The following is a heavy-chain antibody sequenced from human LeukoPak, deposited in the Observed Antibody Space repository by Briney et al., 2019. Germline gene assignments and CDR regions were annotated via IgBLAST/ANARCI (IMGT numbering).Heavy chain of an antibody. CDR1: GGSISSYY. CDR2: IYYSGST. D-gene: IGHD6-19*01. CDR3: ARVSSGRTFDY. V-gene: IGHV4-59*01. Sequence: SETLSLTCTVSGGSISSYYWSWIQQPPGKGLEWIGYIYYSGSTNYNPSLKSRVTISVDTSKNQFSLKLSSVTTADTAVYYCARVSSGRTFDYWGQGTLVTVSS. J-gene: IGHJ4*02.